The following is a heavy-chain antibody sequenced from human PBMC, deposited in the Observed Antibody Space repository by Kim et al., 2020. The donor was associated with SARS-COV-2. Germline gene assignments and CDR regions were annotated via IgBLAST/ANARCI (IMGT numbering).Heavy chain of an antibody. CDR2: IKRKSDGETT. Sequence: GGSLRLSCAASGFTFSNAWMSWVRQAPGKGLEWVGRIKRKSDGETTDYATPVKGRFTISRDDSENTVYLQMNSLETEDTGLYYCTTDENWGQGTLVTVSS. CDR3: TTDEN. V-gene: IGHV3-15*01. J-gene: IGHJ4*02. CDR1: GFTFSNAW.